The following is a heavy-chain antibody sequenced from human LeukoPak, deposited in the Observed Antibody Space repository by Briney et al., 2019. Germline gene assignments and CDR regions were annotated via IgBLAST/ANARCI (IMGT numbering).Heavy chain of an antibody. J-gene: IGHJ3*02. CDR1: GFTVSSNY. V-gene: IGHV3-53*01. D-gene: IGHD1-26*01. CDR3: ARGGSYLSAFDI. Sequence: GGSLRLSCAASGFTVSSNYMSWVRQAPGKGLEWVSIIYSGGSTFYADSVKGRFTISRDNSKNTLYPQMNSLRAEDSAVYYCARGGSYLSAFDIWGQGTMVTVSS. CDR2: IYSGGST.